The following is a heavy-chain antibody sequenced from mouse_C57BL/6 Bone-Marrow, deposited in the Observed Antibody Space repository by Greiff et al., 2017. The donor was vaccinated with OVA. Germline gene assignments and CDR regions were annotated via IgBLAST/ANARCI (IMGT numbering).Heavy chain of an antibody. CDR1: GFTFSSYG. Sequence: VQLKESGGDLVKPGGSLKLSCAASGFTFSSYGMSWVRQTPDKRLEWVATISSGGSYTYYPDSVQGRFTISRDNAKNTLYLQMSSLKSEDTAMYYCARHDGFMDYWGQGTSVTVSS. CDR2: ISSGGSYT. CDR3: ARHDGFMDY. J-gene: IGHJ4*01. V-gene: IGHV5-6*01. D-gene: IGHD2-3*01.